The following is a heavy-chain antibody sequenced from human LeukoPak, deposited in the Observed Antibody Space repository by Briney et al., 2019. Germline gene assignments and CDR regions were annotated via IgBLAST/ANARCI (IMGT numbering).Heavy chain of an antibody. CDR3: ARDPSGYFNY. V-gene: IGHV4-4*02. CDR2: IYHSGST. J-gene: IGHJ4*02. D-gene: IGHD3-22*01. CDR1: GGSVSSNNW. Sequence: SGTLSLTCAVSGGSVSSNNWWTWVRQPPGKGLEWIGEIYHSGSTNYNPSLKSRVTISVDTSKNQFSLKLSSVTAADTAVYYCARDPSGYFNYWGQGTLATVSS.